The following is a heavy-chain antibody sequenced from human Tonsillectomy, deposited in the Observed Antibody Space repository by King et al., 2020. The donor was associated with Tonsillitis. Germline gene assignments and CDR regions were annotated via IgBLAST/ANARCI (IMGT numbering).Heavy chain of an antibody. CDR2: IYHSGST. J-gene: IGHJ4*02. CDR3: ARNYYDSSGYYYGVDY. Sequence: QLQESGSGLVKPSQTLSLTCAVSGGSISSGGYSWSWIRQPPGKGLEWIGYIYHSGSTYYNPSLKSRVTISVDRSKNQFSLKLSSVTAADTAVYYCARNYYDSSGYYYGVDYWGQGTLVTVSS. V-gene: IGHV4-30-2*01. CDR1: GGSISSGGYS. D-gene: IGHD3-22*01.